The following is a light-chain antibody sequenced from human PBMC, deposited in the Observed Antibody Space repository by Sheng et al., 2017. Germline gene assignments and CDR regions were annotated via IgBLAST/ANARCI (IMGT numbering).Light chain of an antibody. J-gene: IGKJ2*01. V-gene: IGKV1-33*01. CDR1: QDISNH. CDR2: DAS. Sequence: DTQLTQSPSSLSASVGDRVTITCQASQDISNHLIWYQHKPGKVPKLLIYDASNLETGVPSRFSGSGSGVDFTLTIRGLQAEDIATYYCQQYDTLPVAFGQGTKLQIK. CDR3: QQYDTLPVA.